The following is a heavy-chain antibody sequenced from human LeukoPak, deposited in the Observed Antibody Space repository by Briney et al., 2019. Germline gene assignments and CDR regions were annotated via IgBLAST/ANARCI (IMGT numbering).Heavy chain of an antibody. V-gene: IGHV4-61*01. CDR3: ARFGEWLLLDY. D-gene: IGHD3-3*01. CDR1: GYSISSGYY. CDR2: IYYSGSP. Sequence: SETLSLTCTVSGYSISSGYYWGWIRQPPGKGLGGIGYIYYSGSPNYNPSLTSRVTISVDTSKNQFSLKLSSVTAADTAVYYCARFGEWLLLDYWGRGNLVTVSS. J-gene: IGHJ4*02.